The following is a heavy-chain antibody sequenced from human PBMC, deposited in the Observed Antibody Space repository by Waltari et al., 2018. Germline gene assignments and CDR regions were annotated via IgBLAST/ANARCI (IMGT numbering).Heavy chain of an antibody. V-gene: IGHV4-34*01. CDR2: INHSGSA. CDR1: GGSFSGYY. D-gene: IGHD6-19*01. Sequence: QVQLQQWGAGLLKPSETLSLTCAVYGGSFSGYYWSWIRQPPGKGLEWIGEINHSGSATYNPSLRSRVTISVDTSKILFSLKLSAVTAAYTAVYYCARLTVGVAAVAGTSFLDYWGQGTLVTVSS. CDR3: ARLTVGVAAVAGTSFLDY. J-gene: IGHJ4*02.